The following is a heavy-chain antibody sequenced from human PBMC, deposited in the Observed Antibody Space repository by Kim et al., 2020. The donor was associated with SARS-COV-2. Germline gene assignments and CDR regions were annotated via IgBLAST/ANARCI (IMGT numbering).Heavy chain of an antibody. CDR3: ARDLGGYDILTGYDY. Sequence: DSVKGRFTISRDNAKNTLYLQRNSLRAEDTAVYYCARDLGGYDILTGYDYWGQGTLVTVSS. J-gene: IGHJ4*02. V-gene: IGHV3-74*01. D-gene: IGHD3-9*01.